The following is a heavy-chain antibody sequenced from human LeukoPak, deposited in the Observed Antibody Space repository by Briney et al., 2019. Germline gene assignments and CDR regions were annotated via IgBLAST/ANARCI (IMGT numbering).Heavy chain of an antibody. Sequence: PSGTLSLTCTVSGGSISSGGYYWSWIRQHPGKGLEWIGYIYYSGSTYYNPSLKSRVTISVDTSKNQFSLKLSSVTAADTAVYYCARAAVAGDLRRVFDYWGQGTLDTVSS. CDR3: ARAAVAGDLRRVFDY. D-gene: IGHD6-19*01. J-gene: IGHJ4*02. V-gene: IGHV4-31*03. CDR2: IYYSGST. CDR1: GGSISSGGYY.